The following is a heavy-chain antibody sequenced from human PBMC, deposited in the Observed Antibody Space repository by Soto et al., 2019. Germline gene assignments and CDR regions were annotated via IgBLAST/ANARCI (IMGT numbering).Heavy chain of an antibody. CDR3: ASGYYGSGNYYNPTRGMDV. CDR2: IYYSGST. Sequence: QVQLQESGPGLVKPSQTLSLTCTVSGGSISSGGYYWSWIRQHPGKGLEWMGYIYYSGSTYYNPSLKSRVTISVDTSKNQFSLKLSSVTAADKAVDWCASGYYGSGNYYNPTRGMDVWGQGTTVTVSS. J-gene: IGHJ6*02. D-gene: IGHD3-10*01. V-gene: IGHV4-31*03. CDR1: GGSISSGGYY.